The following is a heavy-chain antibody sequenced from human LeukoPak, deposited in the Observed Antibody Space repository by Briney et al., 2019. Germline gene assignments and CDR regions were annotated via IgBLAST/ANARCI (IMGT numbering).Heavy chain of an antibody. CDR1: GFTFSSYA. CDR2: ISYDGSNK. CDR3: SRDFFAGTTNFGY. J-gene: IGHJ4*02. D-gene: IGHD1-7*01. Sequence: PGRSLRLSCAASGFTFSSYAMHWVRQAPGKGLEWVAFISYDGSNKYYSDSVKGRFTISRDNSKNTLYLQMNSLRAEDTAVYYCSRDFFAGTTNFGYWGQGTLVTVSS. V-gene: IGHV3-30-3*01.